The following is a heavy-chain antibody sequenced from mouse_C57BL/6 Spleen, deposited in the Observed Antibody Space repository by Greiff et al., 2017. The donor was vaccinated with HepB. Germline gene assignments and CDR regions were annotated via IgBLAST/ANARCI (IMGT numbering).Heavy chain of an antibody. CDR2: INPSTGGT. Sequence: EVQLQQSGPELVKPGASVKISCKASGYSFTGYYMNWVKQSPEKSLEWIGEINPSTGGTTYNQKFKAKATLTVDKSSSTAYMQLKSLTSEDSAVYYCARSLYDGYFAYWGQGTLVTVSA. CDR1: GYSFTGYY. V-gene: IGHV1-42*01. CDR3: ARSLYDGYFAY. D-gene: IGHD2-3*01. J-gene: IGHJ3*01.